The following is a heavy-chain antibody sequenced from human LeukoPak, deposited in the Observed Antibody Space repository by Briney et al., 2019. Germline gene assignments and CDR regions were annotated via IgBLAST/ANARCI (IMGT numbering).Heavy chain of an antibody. J-gene: IGHJ5*02. Sequence: KSSETLSLTCTVSGGYTGSHHWSWIRQPAGKGLEWIGRISPSGTTHYNPSLGSRVTMSVDTSKNYFSLRLSSVTAADTAVYYCARDFYASGFYFWFDPWGQGMLVTVSS. D-gene: IGHD2/OR15-2a*01. V-gene: IGHV4-4*07. CDR2: ISPSGTT. CDR1: GGYTGSHH. CDR3: ARDFYASGFYFWFDP.